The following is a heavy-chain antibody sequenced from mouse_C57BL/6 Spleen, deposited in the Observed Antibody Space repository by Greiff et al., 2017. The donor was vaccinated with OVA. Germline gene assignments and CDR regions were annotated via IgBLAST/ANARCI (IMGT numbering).Heavy chain of an antibody. Sequence: QVQLQQPGAELVKPGASVKLSCKASGYTFTSYWMHWVKQRPGRGLEWIGRIDPDSGGTKYNEKFKSKATLTVDKPSSTAYMQLSSLTSEDSAVYYWARRIYYGYDGYWYFDVWGTGTTVTVSS. J-gene: IGHJ1*03. D-gene: IGHD2-2*01. CDR3: ARRIYYGYDGYWYFDV. CDR2: IDPDSGGT. CDR1: GYTFTSYW. V-gene: IGHV1-72*01.